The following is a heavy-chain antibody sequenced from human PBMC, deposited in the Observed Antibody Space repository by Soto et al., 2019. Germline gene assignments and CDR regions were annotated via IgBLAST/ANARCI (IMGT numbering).Heavy chain of an antibody. V-gene: IGHV6-1*01. J-gene: IGHJ5*02. CDR3: ARQGSSGWYRWFDP. CDR1: GDSVSRNIAA. D-gene: IGHD6-19*01. CDR2: TYYRSKWYN. Sequence: SQTLSLTCAISGDSVSRNIAAWNWIRQSPSRGLEWLGRTYYRSKWYNDYAVSVKSRITINPDTSKNQFSLQLNSVTPEDTAVYYCARQGSSGWYRWFDPWGQGTLVTVSS.